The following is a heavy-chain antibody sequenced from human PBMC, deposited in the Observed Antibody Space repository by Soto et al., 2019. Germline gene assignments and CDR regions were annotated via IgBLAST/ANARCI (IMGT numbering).Heavy chain of an antibody. CDR3: ARDSVVLTATPHFAFDI. Sequence: QVHLAQSGAEVKKPGASVKVSCKASGYTFTKYGINWVRQAPGQGLEWMGWITAYNGNTNYAQKFQGRVTMSTDTSASTAYMELTSLRSDDTAVYYCARDSVVLTATPHFAFDIWGQGTMVTVSS. V-gene: IGHV1-18*04. CDR2: ITAYNGNT. J-gene: IGHJ3*02. CDR1: GYTFTKYG. D-gene: IGHD2-21*02.